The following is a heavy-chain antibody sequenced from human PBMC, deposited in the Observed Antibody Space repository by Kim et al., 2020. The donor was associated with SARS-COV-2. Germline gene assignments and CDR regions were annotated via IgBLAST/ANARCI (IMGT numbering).Heavy chain of an antibody. Sequence: SVKGRFTISRDKSKNRQYLQMSSLRAEDTAVYYCAKDSAQNIWFGESIDYWGQGTLVTVSS. CDR3: AKDSAQNIWFGESIDY. J-gene: IGHJ4*02. D-gene: IGHD3-10*01. V-gene: IGHV3-30*02.